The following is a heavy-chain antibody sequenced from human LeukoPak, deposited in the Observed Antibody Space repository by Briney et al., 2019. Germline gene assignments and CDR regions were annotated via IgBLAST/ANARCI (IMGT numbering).Heavy chain of an antibody. Sequence: SQTLSLTCAISGDSVSSNSAAWNWIRQSPSRGLEWLGRPYYRSKWYNDYAVSVKSRITINPDTSKNQFSLQLNSVTPEDTAVYYCARSNSSGWYYYYYYYMDVWGKGTTVTVSS. CDR1: GDSVSSNSAA. V-gene: IGHV6-1*01. CDR2: PYYRSKWYN. D-gene: IGHD6-19*01. J-gene: IGHJ6*03. CDR3: ARSNSSGWYYYYYYYMDV.